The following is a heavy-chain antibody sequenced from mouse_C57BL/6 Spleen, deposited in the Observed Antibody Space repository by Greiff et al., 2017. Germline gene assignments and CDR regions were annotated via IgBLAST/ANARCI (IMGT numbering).Heavy chain of an antibody. Sequence: QVQLQQPGAELVKPGASVKLSCKASGYTFTSYWMHWVKQRPGQGLEWIGMIHPNSGSTNYNEKFKSKATLTVDKSSSTAYMKLSSLTSEDYAVYYCYDGYPVGTDWGQGTLVTVSA. CDR3: YDGYPVGTD. CDR1: GYTFTSYW. D-gene: IGHD2-3*01. V-gene: IGHV1-64*01. CDR2: IHPNSGST. J-gene: IGHJ3*01.